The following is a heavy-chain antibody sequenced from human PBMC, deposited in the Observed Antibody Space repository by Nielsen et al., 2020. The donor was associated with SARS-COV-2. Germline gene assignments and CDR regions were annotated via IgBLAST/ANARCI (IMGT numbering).Heavy chain of an antibody. CDR3: ARESLSSGGYFYGMDV. D-gene: IGHD3-10*01. J-gene: IGHJ6*02. CDR2: ISYDGTNK. Sequence: GESLKISCAASGFPFSDFTMHWVRQAPGKGLEWVANISYDGTNKYYADSVKGRFTFSRDNSKNTLSLQMNSLRAEDTAVYYCARESLSSGGYFYGMDVWGQGTTVTVSS. V-gene: IGHV3-30-3*01. CDR1: GFPFSDFT.